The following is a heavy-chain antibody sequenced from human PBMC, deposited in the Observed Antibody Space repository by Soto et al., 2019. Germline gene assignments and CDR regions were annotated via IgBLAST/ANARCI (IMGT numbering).Heavy chain of an antibody. CDR2: MNPKSGDT. J-gene: IGHJ6*02. CDR3: ARGLYNNDMDV. V-gene: IGHV1-8*02. CDR1: GYSFTSYG. Sequence: ASVKVSCKASGYSFTSYGINWGRQATGQGLEWMGWMNPKSGDTVSAQKFQGRVTMTRSTSISTAYMELSNLISDDTAVYFCARGLYNNDMDVWGQGTTVTVSS.